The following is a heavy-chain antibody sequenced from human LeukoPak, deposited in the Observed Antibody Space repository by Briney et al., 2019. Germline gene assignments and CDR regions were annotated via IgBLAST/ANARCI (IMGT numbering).Heavy chain of an antibody. CDR1: GFTFSTSG. V-gene: IGHV3-33*06. D-gene: IGHD4/OR15-4a*01. Sequence: GGSLRLSCAASGFTFSTSGMHWVRQAPGKGLEWGALIWYDGSNEYEDSAKGRFNISRDNYKNTLYLQMNSLRAEDTAVYHCAKDQGANYYYYMDVWGKGATVTVSS. CDR3: AKDQGANYYYYMDV. J-gene: IGHJ6*03. CDR2: IWYDGSNE.